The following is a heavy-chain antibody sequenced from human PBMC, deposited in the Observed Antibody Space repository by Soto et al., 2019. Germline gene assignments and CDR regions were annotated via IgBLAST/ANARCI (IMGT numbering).Heavy chain of an antibody. CDR3: ARSGASLLPDY. CDR2: INPTGAAT. Sequence: QVQLVQSGAEVKKPGASVKVSCKASGYAFTSNYMQWVRQAPGQGLEWMGIINPTGAATTYAQTCQGRRTMTRDTSKRTVYMELGSLRSEDTAVYYCARSGASLLPDYWGQGTLVTVSS. V-gene: IGHV1-46*01. D-gene: IGHD3-22*01. J-gene: IGHJ4*02. CDR1: GYAFTSNY.